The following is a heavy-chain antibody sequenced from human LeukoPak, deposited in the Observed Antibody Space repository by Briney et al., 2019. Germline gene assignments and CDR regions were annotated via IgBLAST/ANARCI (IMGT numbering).Heavy chain of an antibody. CDR1: GFSSTNTW. D-gene: IGHD1-1*01. J-gene: IGHJ5*02. V-gene: IGHV3-33*08. CDR2: IWYDGSNK. CDR3: ARDQGTSTTAPKRKGRFDP. Sequence: TGGSLRLSCEASGFSSTNTWMSWVRQAPGKGLEWVALIWYDGSNKEYAESVKGRFTISRDNSKNTLYLQMNSLRDEDTAVYYCARDQGTSTTAPKRKGRFDPWGQGTLVTVSS.